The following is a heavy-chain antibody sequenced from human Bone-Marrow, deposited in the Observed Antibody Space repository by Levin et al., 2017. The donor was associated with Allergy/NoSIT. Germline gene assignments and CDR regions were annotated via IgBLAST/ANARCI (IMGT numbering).Heavy chain of an antibody. CDR1: GASMTGHY. CDR3: ARRSGHREGSDYAAVVYWRFDV. CDR2: MYYRGTT. J-gene: IGHJ2*01. D-gene: IGHD5-24*01. V-gene: IGHV4-59*08. Sequence: KPGGSLRLSCTVSGASMTGHYWSWIRQPPGKGLEWIGHMYYRGTTSYNPSLKSRVSISVATSTEQFSLRLSSVTAADTAIYFCARRSGHREGSDYAAVVYWRFDVWGRGTLITVSS.